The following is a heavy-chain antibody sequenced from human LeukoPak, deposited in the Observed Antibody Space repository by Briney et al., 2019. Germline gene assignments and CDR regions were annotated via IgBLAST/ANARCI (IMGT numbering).Heavy chain of an antibody. Sequence: SQTLSLTSAISGDSLSSNSVAWLWITQSPSRGLKGLGRTYYRSKWYNDYALSVKSPITIHPDTSKNQFSLQLNSVTPEDTAVYYCARQYRGAFDIWGQGTVVTVSS. CDR3: ARQYRGAFDI. CDR2: TYYRSKWYN. D-gene: IGHD5-12*01. J-gene: IGHJ3*02. CDR1: GDSLSSNSVA. V-gene: IGHV6-1*01.